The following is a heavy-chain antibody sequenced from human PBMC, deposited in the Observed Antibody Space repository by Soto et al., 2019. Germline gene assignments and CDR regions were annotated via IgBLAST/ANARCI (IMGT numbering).Heavy chain of an antibody. CDR1: GGSISIGGCY. J-gene: IGHJ3*02. CDR2: IYYGGST. D-gene: IGHD2-15*01. V-gene: IGHV4-31*03. CDR3: ARTGSGGDAFDI. Sequence: SDTLSLPCTVSGGSISIGGCYWSWIRQHPGKGLEWIGYIYYGGSTYYNPSLKSRVTISVDTSKNQFSLKLSSVTAADTAVYYCARTGSGGDAFDIWGQGTMVTVSS.